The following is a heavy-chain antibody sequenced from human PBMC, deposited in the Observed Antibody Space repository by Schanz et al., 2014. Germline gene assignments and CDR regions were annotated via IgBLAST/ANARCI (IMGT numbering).Heavy chain of an antibody. CDR1: GFSVGNKY. CDR3: AKGRFGELSAFDI. Sequence: EVKMVESGGGLVKPGGSLRLSCAASGFSVGNKYMNWVRQAPGKGLEWVSFIYIGGNTYYADSVKGRFTISRDNSKNTLYLQMNSLRAEDTAVYYCAKGRFGELSAFDIWGQGTMVTVSS. D-gene: IGHD3-10*01. J-gene: IGHJ3*02. V-gene: IGHV3-53*01. CDR2: IYIGGNT.